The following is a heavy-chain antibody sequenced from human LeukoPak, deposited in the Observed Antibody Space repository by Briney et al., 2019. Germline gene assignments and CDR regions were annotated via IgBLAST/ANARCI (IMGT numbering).Heavy chain of an antibody. CDR2: ISGSGGST. J-gene: IGHJ4*02. CDR3: TKGPAQHYDFWSSNYFDY. D-gene: IGHD3-3*01. V-gene: IGHV3-23*01. Sequence: GGSLRLSCAASGFTFSSYAMSCVRQAPGKGLEWVSAISGSGGSTYSADSVKGRFTISRDNSKNMLYLQMNSLRAQDTAVYYCTKGPAQHYDFWSSNYFDYWGQGTLVTVSS. CDR1: GFTFSSYA.